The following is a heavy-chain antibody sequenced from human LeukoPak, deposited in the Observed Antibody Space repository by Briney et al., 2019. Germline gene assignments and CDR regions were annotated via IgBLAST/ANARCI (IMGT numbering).Heavy chain of an antibody. CDR1: GFTFRDYT. D-gene: IGHD6-19*01. CDR2: ISPYGSQK. J-gene: IGHJ4*02. CDR3: VTSPDSAWHQSDF. V-gene: IGHV3-30-3*01. Sequence: SGRSLRLSCLASGFTFRDYTFHWVRQTPDKGLEWVAVISPYGSQKWYADSVKGRFTISRDDSKNTLSLQMNSLQTEDTAIYHCVTSPDSAWHQSDFWGQGTLVTVSS.